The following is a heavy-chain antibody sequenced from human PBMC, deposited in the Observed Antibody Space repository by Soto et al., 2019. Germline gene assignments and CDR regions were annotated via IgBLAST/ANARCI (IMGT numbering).Heavy chain of an antibody. D-gene: IGHD6-13*01. Sequence: ASVKVSCKASGYTFTSYAMHWVRQAPGQRLEWMGWINAGNGNTKYSQKFQGRVTITRDTSASTAYMELSSLRSEDTAVYYCAASRVAAAGPFDPWGQGTLVTVSP. CDR1: GYTFTSYA. V-gene: IGHV1-3*01. CDR3: AASRVAAAGPFDP. CDR2: INAGNGNT. J-gene: IGHJ5*02.